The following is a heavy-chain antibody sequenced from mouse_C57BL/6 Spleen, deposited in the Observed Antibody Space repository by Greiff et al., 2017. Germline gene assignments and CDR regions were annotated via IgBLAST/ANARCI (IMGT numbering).Heavy chain of an antibody. CDR1: GYTFTDYN. J-gene: IGHJ1*03. CDR2: INPNNGGT. D-gene: IGHD2-4*01. Sequence: VQLQQSGPELVKPGASVKIPCKASGYTFTDYNMDWVKQSHGKSLEWIGDINPNNGGTIYNQKFKGKATLTVDKSSSTAYMELLSLTSEDTAVYYCVRGLRRGGYFDVWGTGTTVTVAS. CDR3: VRGLRRGGYFDV. V-gene: IGHV1-18*01.